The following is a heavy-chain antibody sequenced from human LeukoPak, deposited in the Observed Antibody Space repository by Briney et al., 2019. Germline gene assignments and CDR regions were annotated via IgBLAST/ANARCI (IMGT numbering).Heavy chain of an antibody. CDR1: GGSISSSSYY. V-gene: IGHV4-39*07. Sequence: SETLSLTCTVSGGSISSSSYYWGWIRQPPGKGLEWIGSIYYSGSTYYNPSLKSRVTISVDTSKNQFSLKLSSVTAADTAVYYCARVSGSSSWYVADYWGQGTLVTVSS. D-gene: IGHD6-13*01. J-gene: IGHJ4*02. CDR2: IYYSGST. CDR3: ARVSGSSSWYVADY.